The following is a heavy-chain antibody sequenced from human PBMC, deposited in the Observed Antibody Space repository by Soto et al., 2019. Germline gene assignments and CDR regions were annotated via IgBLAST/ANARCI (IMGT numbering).Heavy chain of an antibody. J-gene: IGHJ1*01. CDR1: GGSISSGGYS. CDR2: IYHSGNT. D-gene: IGHD3-10*01. Sequence: SETLSLTCAVSGGSISSGGYSWSWIRQPPGKGLEWIGYIYHSGNTYYNPSLKSRVTISVDWSKNQFSLTLSSVTAADTAVYFCVRGVLSWGQGTLVTVSS. V-gene: IGHV4-30-2*01. CDR3: VRGVLS.